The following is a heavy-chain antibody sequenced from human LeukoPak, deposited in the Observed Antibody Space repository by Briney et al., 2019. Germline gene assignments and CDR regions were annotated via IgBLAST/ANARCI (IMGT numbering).Heavy chain of an antibody. V-gene: IGHV4-59*01. D-gene: IGHD5-18*01. CDR2: IYYSGST. CDR1: GGSISSYY. Sequence: PSETLSLTCTVSGGSISSYYWRWIRQPPGKGLEWIGYIYYSGSTNYNPSLKSRVAISVDTSKNQFSLKLSSVTAADTAVYYCARHQDTAFDYWGQGTLVTVSS. J-gene: IGHJ4*02. CDR3: ARHQDTAFDY.